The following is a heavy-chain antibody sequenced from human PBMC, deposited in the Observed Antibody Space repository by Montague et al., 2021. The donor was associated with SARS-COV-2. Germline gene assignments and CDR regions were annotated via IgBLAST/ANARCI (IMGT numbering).Heavy chain of an antibody. Sequence: SETLSLTCSVSGASISSYFWSWIRQPPGRGLEWIAWIYSSGGTXXXPSXESRVTMSLDTSKNQFSLKVNSVTAADTAVYYCARGVVDAPPVVDYWGRGTLVTVSS. CDR3: ARGVVDAPPVVDY. J-gene: IGHJ4*02. CDR2: IYSSGGT. CDR1: GASISSYF. V-gene: IGHV4-4*07. D-gene: IGHD2-15*01.